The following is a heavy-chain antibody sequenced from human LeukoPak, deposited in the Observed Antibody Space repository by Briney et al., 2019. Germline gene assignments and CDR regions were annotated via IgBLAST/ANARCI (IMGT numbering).Heavy chain of an antibody. V-gene: IGHV4-38-2*01. J-gene: IGHJ6*03. Sequence: PSETLSLTCAVSGYSISSGYYWGWIRQPPGKGLEWIGSIYHSGSTYYNPSLKSRVTISVDTSKNQFSLKLSSVTAADTAVYYCARGVGYCSSTSCEYYYMDVWGKGTTVTVSS. D-gene: IGHD2-2*01. CDR1: GYSISSGYY. CDR2: IYHSGST. CDR3: ARGVGYCSSTSCEYYYMDV.